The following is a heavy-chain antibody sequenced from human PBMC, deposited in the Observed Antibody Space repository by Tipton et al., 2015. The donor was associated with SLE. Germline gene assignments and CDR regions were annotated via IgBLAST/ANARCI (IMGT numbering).Heavy chain of an antibody. Sequence: TLSLTCAVYGGSFSGYYWIWIRQPPGKGLEWIGEINHSGSTNYNPSLKSRVTISVDTSKNQFSLKLSSVTAADTAVYYCASRGDWFDPWGQGTLVTVSS. J-gene: IGHJ5*02. CDR3: ASRGDWFDP. D-gene: IGHD3-10*01. CDR2: INHSGST. V-gene: IGHV4-34*01. CDR1: GGSFSGYY.